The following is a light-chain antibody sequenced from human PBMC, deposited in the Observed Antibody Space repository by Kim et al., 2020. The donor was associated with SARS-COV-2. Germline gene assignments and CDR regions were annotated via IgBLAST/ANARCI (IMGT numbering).Light chain of an antibody. Sequence: SVSPGQTASITCSGSKLGDKYAYWYQKKPGQSPVLVIYQHTKRPSGISQRFSGSSSGNTATLTIGRAQTMDEADYYCQAWDSSTAVFGGGTQLTVL. CDR2: QHT. CDR3: QAWDSSTAV. CDR1: KLGDKY. V-gene: IGLV3-1*01. J-gene: IGLJ3*02.